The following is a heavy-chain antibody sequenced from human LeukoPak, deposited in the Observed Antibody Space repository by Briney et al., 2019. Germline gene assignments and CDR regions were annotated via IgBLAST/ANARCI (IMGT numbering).Heavy chain of an antibody. D-gene: IGHD6-6*01. J-gene: IGHJ4*02. CDR2: INHSGST. CDR3: ARGDYSSFFDY. CDR1: GGSISSGDYY. V-gene: IGHV4-39*07. Sequence: SETLSLTCTVSGGSISSGDYYWSWIRQPPGKGLEWIGEINHSGSTNYNPSLKSRVTISVDTSKNQFSLKLSSVTAADTAVYYCARGDYSSFFDYWGQGTLVTVSS.